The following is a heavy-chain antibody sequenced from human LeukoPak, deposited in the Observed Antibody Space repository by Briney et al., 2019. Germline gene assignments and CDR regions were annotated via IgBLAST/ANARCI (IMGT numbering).Heavy chain of an antibody. D-gene: IGHD6-6*01. J-gene: IGHJ5*02. CDR1: GFTFSIYA. V-gene: IGHV3-23*01. CDR2: ISGGGAT. CDR3: ARVGKAARSEWFDP. Sequence: GGSLRLSCAASGFTFSIYAMTWVRPAPGKGLEWVSAISGGGATYYADCVKGRFTISRDNSKNTLYLQMNSLRADDTAVYYCARVGKAARSEWFDPWGQGTLVTVSS.